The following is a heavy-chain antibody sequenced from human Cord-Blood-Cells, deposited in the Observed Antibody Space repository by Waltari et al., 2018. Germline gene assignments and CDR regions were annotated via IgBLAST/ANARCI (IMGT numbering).Heavy chain of an antibody. V-gene: IGHV1-69*09. CDR1: GGTFSSYA. J-gene: IGHJ4*02. Sequence: QVQLVQSGAEVKKPGSSVKVSCKASGGTFSSYAISWVRQAPGQGLEWVGRIIPILGIANYAQKCQGRVTITADKSTSTAYMELSSLRSEDTAVYYCARSPPNWAFDYWGQGTLFTVSS. D-gene: IGHD7-27*01. CDR2: IIPILGIA. CDR3: ARSPPNWAFDY.